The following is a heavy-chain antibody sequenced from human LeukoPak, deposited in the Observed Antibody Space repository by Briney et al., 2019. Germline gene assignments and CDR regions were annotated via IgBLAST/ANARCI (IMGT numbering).Heavy chain of an antibody. CDR2: INPSGGST. CDR3: ASQKDPSNYWFDP. V-gene: IGHV1-46*01. CDR1: GYTFTGYY. J-gene: IGHJ5*02. D-gene: IGHD3-10*01. Sequence: ASVKVSCKASGYTFTGYYMHWVRQAPGQGLEWMGIINPSGGSTSYAQKFQGRVTMTSDMSTSTVYMELSSLRSEDTAVYYCASQKDPSNYWFDPWGQGTLVTVSS.